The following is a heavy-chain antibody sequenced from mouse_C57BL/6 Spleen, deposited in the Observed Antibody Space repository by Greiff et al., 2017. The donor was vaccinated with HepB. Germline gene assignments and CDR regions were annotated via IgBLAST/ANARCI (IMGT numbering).Heavy chain of an antibody. D-gene: IGHD2-3*01. CDR2: IYPGDGDT. Sequence: QVQLQQSGPELVKPGASVKISCKASGYAFSSSWMNWVKQRPGKGLEWIGRIYPGDGDTNYNGKFKGKATLTADKSSSTAYMQLSSLTSEDSAVYFCAGWLLRRYAMDYWGQGTSVTVSS. J-gene: IGHJ4*01. CDR1: GYAFSSSW. CDR3: AGWLLRRYAMDY. V-gene: IGHV1-82*01.